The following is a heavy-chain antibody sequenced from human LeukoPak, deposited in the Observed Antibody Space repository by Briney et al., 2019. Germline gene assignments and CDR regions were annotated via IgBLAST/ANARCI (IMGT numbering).Heavy chain of an antibody. J-gene: IGHJ5*02. Sequence: SVKVSCKASGYTFTGYYMHWVRQAPGQGLEWMGGIIPIFGTANYAQKFQGRVTITTDESTSTAYMELSSLRSEDTAVYYCARVAFFNNWNYGWWFDPWGQGTLVTVSS. CDR2: IIPIFGTA. CDR1: GYTFTGYY. CDR3: ARVAFFNNWNYGWWFDP. D-gene: IGHD1-7*01. V-gene: IGHV1-69*05.